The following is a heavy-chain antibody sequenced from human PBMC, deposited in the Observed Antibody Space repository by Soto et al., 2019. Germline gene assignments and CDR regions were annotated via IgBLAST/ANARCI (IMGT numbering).Heavy chain of an antibody. CDR3: AKDRYFASGSYDY. CDR1: GFTFNSFA. D-gene: IGHD3-10*01. J-gene: IGHJ4*02. CDR2: VSASGGDT. Sequence: GGSLRLSCAASGFTFNSFAMSWIRQAPGKGLEWVSGVSASGGDTNYADYVKGRFTVSRDNSKNTLYLQMNSLRVEDTALYYCAKDRYFASGSYDYWGQGTLVTVSS. V-gene: IGHV3-23*01.